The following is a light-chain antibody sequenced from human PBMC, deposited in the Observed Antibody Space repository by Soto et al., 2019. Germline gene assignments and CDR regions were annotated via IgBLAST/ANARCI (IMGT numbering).Light chain of an antibody. J-gene: IGLJ2*01. CDR3: SSYTTSGAGV. V-gene: IGLV2-14*01. Sequence: QSALPQPASVSGSPGQSITISCTGTSSDVGGYNYVSWYQKHPGKAPKLMIYEVSNRPSGVSNRFSGSKSDNTASLTISGLQAEDAADYYCSSYTTSGAGVFGGGTKLTVL. CDR2: EVS. CDR1: SSDVGGYNY.